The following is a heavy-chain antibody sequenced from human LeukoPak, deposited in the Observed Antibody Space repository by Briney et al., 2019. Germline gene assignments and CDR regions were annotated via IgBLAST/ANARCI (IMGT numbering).Heavy chain of an antibody. CDR2: ISGSGGST. D-gene: IGHD6-25*01. J-gene: IGHJ5*02. CDR3: GKARGGAAANNWFDP. CDR1: GFTFSTYA. V-gene: IGHV3-23*01. Sequence: GGSLRLSCAASGFTFSTYAMSWVRQAPGKGLEWVSAISGSGGSTYYADSVKGRFTISRDNSKTTLYLQMSSLRAEDTAVYYCGKARGGAAANNWFDPWGQGTMVTVSS.